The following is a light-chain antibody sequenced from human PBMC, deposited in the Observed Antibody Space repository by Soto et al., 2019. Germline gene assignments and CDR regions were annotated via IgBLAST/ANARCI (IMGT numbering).Light chain of an antibody. Sequence: AIQVTQSPSSLSASVGDRVTITCRASQGITNALGWYQQKPGKVPKLLIYSASNLQSGVSSRFSGSGSGTDFTLTINNLQPEDFATYYCLQDYNYPFTFGQGTKLEI. J-gene: IGKJ2*01. CDR3: LQDYNYPFT. V-gene: IGKV1-6*01. CDR2: SAS. CDR1: QGITNA.